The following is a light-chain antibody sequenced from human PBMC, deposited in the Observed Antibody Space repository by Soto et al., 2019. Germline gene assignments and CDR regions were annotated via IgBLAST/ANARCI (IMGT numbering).Light chain of an antibody. CDR1: SSDVGISNL. J-gene: IGLJ2*01. CDR3: CSYARTNSVI. CDR2: EGG. Sequence: QSALTHPASVSGSPGQSITISCTGTSSDVGISNLVSWYQQHPGKAPKVIIHEGGKRPSGVSDRFSGSKSGNTASLTISGLQAEVEAEYYCCSYARTNSVIFGRGTKLTVL. V-gene: IGLV2-23*01.